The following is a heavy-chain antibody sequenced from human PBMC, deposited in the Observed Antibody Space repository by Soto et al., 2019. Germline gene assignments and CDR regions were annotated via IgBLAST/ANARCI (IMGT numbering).Heavy chain of an antibody. J-gene: IGHJ6*02. CDR3: AKDHGLTWKDYYYGMDV. CDR2: ISGSGGST. Sequence: GGSLRLSCAASGFTFSSYAMSWVRQAPGKGLEWVSSISGSGGSTYYADSVKGRFTISRDNSKNTLYLQMNSLRAEDTDLYYCAKDHGLTWKDYYYGMDVWGQGTTVTVSS. D-gene: IGHD1-1*01. V-gene: IGHV3-23*01. CDR1: GFTFSSYA.